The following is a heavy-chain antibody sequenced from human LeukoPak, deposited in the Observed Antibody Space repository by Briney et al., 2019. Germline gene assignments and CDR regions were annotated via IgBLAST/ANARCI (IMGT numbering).Heavy chain of an antibody. CDR3: ARASIGAAAGYYYYGMDV. CDR2: IYYSGST. CDR1: GFTVSSNY. V-gene: IGHV4-31*02. Sequence: LRLSCAASGFTVSSNYMSWVRQHPGKGLEWIGYIYYSGSTYYNPSLKSRVTISVDTSKNQFSLKLSSVTAADTAVYYCARASIGAAAGYYYYGMDVWDQGTTVTVSS. D-gene: IGHD6-13*01. J-gene: IGHJ6*02.